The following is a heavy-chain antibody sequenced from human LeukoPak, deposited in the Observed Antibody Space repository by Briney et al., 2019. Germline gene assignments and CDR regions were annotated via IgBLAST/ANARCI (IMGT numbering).Heavy chain of an antibody. CDR1: GFTFSNHG. Sequence: GGTLRLSCAASGFTFSNHGMNWVRQASGKGLEWVGRIRSKANSYATAYAASVKGRFTISRDDSKNTAYLRMNSLKTEDTAVYYCTSSTTTVNDAFDIWGQGTMVTVSS. V-gene: IGHV3-73*01. CDR3: TSSTTTVNDAFDI. CDR2: IRSKANSYAT. D-gene: IGHD4-11*01. J-gene: IGHJ3*02.